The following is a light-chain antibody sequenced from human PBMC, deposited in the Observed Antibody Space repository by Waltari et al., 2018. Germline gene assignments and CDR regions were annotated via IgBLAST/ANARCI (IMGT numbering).Light chain of an antibody. J-gene: IGKJ4*01. CDR2: YAS. Sequence: DIQMTQSPSTLSASVGDRVTITCRVSENIDNWLAWYQQRPGEAPNLMIFYASTLEKGVPSRFSGSGSGTEFTLTISSLQPDDFATYYCQHYSASSFTFGGGTKVDI. V-gene: IGKV1-5*01. CDR1: ENIDNW. CDR3: QHYSASSFT.